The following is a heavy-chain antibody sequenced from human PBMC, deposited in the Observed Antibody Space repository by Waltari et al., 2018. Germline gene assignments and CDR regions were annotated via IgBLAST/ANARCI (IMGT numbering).Heavy chain of an antibody. D-gene: IGHD2-21*01. CDR3: AKADFGNPYWFFDL. CDR1: GFMFSIYP. CDR2: ITADGRSR. V-gene: IGHV3-23*01. J-gene: IGHJ2*01. Sequence: EGQLLESGGGLVQTGGSLRLSCAASGFMFSIYPMTWVRQAPGIAREWVSTITADGRSRNYADSVKGRFTISRDNSKNMLDLQMNTLRAEDTAVYFCAKADFGNPYWFFDLWGRGTLLTVSS.